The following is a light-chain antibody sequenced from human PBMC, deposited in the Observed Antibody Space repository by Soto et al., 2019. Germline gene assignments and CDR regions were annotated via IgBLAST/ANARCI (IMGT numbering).Light chain of an antibody. J-gene: IGKJ5*01. CDR3: QQWHSSPSIT. Sequence: EIVLTQSPATLSLSPGERATLSCRASQSVSRHLAWYQQKPGQAPRLLIYDASNRATGIPARFSGSGSGTDFTLTISSLEPEDFAVYFCQQWHSSPSITFGQGTRLEIK. CDR2: DAS. V-gene: IGKV3-11*01. CDR1: QSVSRH.